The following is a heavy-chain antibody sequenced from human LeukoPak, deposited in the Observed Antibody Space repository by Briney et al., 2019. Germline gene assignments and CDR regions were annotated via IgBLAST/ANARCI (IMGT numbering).Heavy chain of an antibody. CDR2: IYYSGST. D-gene: IGHD6-19*01. Sequence: YXSWIRQPPGKGLEWIGYIYYSGSTNYNPSLKSRVTISVDTSKNQFSLKLSSVTAADTAVYYCARGIAVAGWFDYWGQGTLVTVSS. V-gene: IGHV4-59*01. J-gene: IGHJ4*02. CDR3: ARGIAVAGWFDY. CDR1: Y.